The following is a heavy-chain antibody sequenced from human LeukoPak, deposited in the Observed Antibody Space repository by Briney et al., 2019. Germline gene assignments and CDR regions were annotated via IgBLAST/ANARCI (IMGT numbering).Heavy chain of an antibody. V-gene: IGHV4-39*01. CDR2: IYYSGST. J-gene: IGHJ5*02. D-gene: IGHD6-13*01. Sequence: PGGSLRLSCTVSGGSISSSSYYWGWIRQPPGKGLEWIGSIYYSGSTYYNPSLKSRVTISVDASKNQFSLKLSSVTAADTAVYYCARKNSSSWSWFDPWGQGTLVTVSS. CDR3: ARKNSSSWSWFDP. CDR1: GGSISSSSYY.